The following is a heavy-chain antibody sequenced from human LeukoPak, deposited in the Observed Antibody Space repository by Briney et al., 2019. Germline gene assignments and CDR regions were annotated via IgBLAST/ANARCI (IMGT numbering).Heavy chain of an antibody. V-gene: IGHV3-48*01. D-gene: IGHD2-21*02. CDR1: GFTFSSYS. Sequence: GGSLRLSCAASGFTFSSYSMNWVRQAPGKGLEWVSYISRSTTIYYADSVKGRFTISRDNAKNSLYLQMNSLRAEDTAVYYCARDILYCGGDCYFDYWGQGTLVTVSS. J-gene: IGHJ4*02. CDR3: ARDILYCGGDCYFDY. CDR2: ISRSTTI.